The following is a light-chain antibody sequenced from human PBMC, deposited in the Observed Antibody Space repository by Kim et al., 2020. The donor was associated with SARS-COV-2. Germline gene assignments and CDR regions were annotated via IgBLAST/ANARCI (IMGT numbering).Light chain of an antibody. V-gene: IGLV1-44*01. CDR3: AAWDDSLNGVL. CDR2: SNN. J-gene: IGLJ2*01. CDR1: SSNIGSNT. Sequence: GQRVTISCSGSSSNIGSNTANWYQHLPGTAPKPLIHSNNQRPSGVPDRFSGSKSGTSASLAISGLQSEDEADYYCAAWDDSLNGVLFGGGTKLTVL.